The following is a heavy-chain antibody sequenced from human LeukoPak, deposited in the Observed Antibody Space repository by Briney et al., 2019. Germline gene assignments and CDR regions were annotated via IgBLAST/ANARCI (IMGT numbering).Heavy chain of an antibody. V-gene: IGHV3-23*01. CDR2: ISSSGGST. D-gene: IGHD3-3*01. Sequence: GGSLGLSCAVSGFTFSSYAMSWVRQAPGKGLEWVSAISSSGGSTYYADSVKGRFTISRDNSKNTLYLQMKSLRAEDTAVYYCAKYDFWSGYYYFDYWGQGTLVTVSS. CDR3: AKYDFWSGYYYFDY. J-gene: IGHJ4*02. CDR1: GFTFSSYA.